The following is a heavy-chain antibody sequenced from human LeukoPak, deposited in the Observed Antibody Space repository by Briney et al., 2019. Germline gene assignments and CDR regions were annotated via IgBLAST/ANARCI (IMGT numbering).Heavy chain of an antibody. J-gene: IGHJ4*02. V-gene: IGHV5-51*01. CDR2: IYPGDSDT. CDR1: GYSFTSYW. CDR3: ARSQAYCGGDCYSNAPFDY. D-gene: IGHD2-21*02. Sequence: GESLKISCKGSGYSFTSYWIGWVRQMPGKGLEWMGIIYPGDSDTRYSPSFQGQVTISADKSTSTAYLQWSSLKASDTAMYYCARSQAYCGGDCYSNAPFDYWGQGTLVTVSS.